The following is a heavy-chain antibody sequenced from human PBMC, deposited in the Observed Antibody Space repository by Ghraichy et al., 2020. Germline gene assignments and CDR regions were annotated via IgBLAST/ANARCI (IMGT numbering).Heavy chain of an antibody. V-gene: IGHV3-9*01. D-gene: IGHD3-3*01. Sequence: GGSLRLSCAASGFNFDDYAMHCVRQGPGKGLELVSSINWNSGGIAYADSVRGRFTISRDNVKRSLYLQMKSLRVDVTAFYYCAKARLRIYDALDVWGQGTIVNVYS. CDR2: INWNSGGI. J-gene: IGHJ3*01. CDR1: GFNFDDYA. CDR3: AKARLRIYDALDV.